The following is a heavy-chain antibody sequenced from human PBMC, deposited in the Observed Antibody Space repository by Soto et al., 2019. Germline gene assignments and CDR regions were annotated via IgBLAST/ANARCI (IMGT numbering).Heavy chain of an antibody. J-gene: IGHJ5*02. CDR3: ARMYSSGSGWFHP. CDR2: FYSSGSI. D-gene: IGHD6-19*01. V-gene: IGHV4-31*03. Sequence: SETLSLTCFVSGYSITAGGYYWSWIRHHPGKGLEWIGSFYSSGSIIYNPSLRSRVSISGDTSSNQFSMSLTSVTAADTARYYCARMYSSGSGWFHPWGQGTLVT. CDR1: GYSITAGGYY.